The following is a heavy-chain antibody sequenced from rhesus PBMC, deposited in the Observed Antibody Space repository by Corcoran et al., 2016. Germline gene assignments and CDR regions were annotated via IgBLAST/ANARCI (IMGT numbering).Heavy chain of an antibody. Sequence: DVQLVESGGGLVKPGGSLRLSCVASGFTFSSHVMHWVRQAPGKGLEWVSVISESVGTRYDADSVKGRFTISRDNAKNSLFLQMNSLRAEDTAVYYCTRDLYSGSWDDAFDFWGQGLRVTVSS. V-gene: IGHV3S26*01. CDR2: ISESVGTR. D-gene: IGHD6-25*01. CDR1: GFTFSSHV. J-gene: IGHJ3*01. CDR3: TRDLYSGSWDDAFDF.